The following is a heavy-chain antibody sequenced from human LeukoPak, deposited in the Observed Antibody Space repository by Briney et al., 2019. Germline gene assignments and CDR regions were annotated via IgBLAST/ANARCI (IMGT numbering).Heavy chain of an antibody. V-gene: IGHV3-7*01. CDR3: ARDRYSYGTIFY. D-gene: IGHD5-18*01. Sequence: GGSLRLSCAASEFTFSSYWMNWVRQAPGKGLEWVANINPDGSQRKYVDSVKGRFTISRDNAKKSMYLQMNSLSADDTAVYYCARDRYSYGTIFYWGQGTLVTVSS. CDR1: EFTFSSYW. J-gene: IGHJ4*02. CDR2: INPDGSQR.